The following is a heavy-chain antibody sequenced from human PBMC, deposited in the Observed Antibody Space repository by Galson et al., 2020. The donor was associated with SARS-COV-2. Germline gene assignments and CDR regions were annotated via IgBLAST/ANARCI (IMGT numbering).Heavy chain of an antibody. D-gene: IGHD2-15*01. CDR2: ISSRSAYI. Sequence: GESLKISCAASGFTFSSYSMNWVRQAPGKGLEWVSSISSRSAYISYAESVKGRFTISRDNAKNSLYLQMNSLRAEDTGVYYCARDPDSGGSCSLDYWGQGILVTVSS. CDR1: GFTFSSYS. V-gene: IGHV3-21*01. J-gene: IGHJ4*02. CDR3: ARDPDSGGSCSLDY.